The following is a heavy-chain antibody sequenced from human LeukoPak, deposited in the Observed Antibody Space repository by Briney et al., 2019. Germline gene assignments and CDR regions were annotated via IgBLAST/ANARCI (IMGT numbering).Heavy chain of an antibody. CDR3: AKDPRWLAAPSYFFDS. J-gene: IGHJ4*02. CDR2: IRYDGSNK. V-gene: IGHV3-30*02. Sequence: PGGSLRLSCAASGFTFSSYGMHWVRQAPGKGLEWVAFIRYDGSNKYYADSVKGRFTISRDNSKSTLSLQMNFLRPEDTAVYYCAKDPRWLAAPSYFFDSWGQGTLVTVSS. CDR1: GFTFSSYG. D-gene: IGHD6-19*01.